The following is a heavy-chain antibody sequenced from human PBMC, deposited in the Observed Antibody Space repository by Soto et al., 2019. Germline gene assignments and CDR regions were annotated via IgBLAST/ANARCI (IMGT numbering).Heavy chain of an antibody. D-gene: IGHD1-7*01. Sequence: QITLKESGPTLVKPTQTLTLTCTFSGFSLNTSGVGVGWVRQPPGKALEWLALIYGNDDQRYNLFLKNSLTTPKDTSRDQVVLTMTHMDPVDTATYYCAHANNWDYRTPYYFDYWGQAPWSLSP. J-gene: IGHJ4*01. CDR3: AHANNWDYRTPYYFDY. V-gene: IGHV2-5*01. CDR1: GFSLNTSGVG. CDR2: IYGNDDQ.